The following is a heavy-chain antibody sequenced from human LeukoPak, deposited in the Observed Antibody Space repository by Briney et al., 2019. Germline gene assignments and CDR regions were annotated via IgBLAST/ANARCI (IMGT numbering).Heavy chain of an antibody. J-gene: IGHJ4*02. CDR1: GFIFSISW. Sequence: GGSLRLSCAASGFIFSISWMNWVRQAPGKGLEWVAKIKPDGSEKYYVDSVKGRFTVSRDNAKNSLYLQMNSLRADDTAVYFCARGANWAFEYWGQGTLVTVSS. D-gene: IGHD7-27*01. CDR3: ARGANWAFEY. CDR2: IKPDGSEK. V-gene: IGHV3-7*04.